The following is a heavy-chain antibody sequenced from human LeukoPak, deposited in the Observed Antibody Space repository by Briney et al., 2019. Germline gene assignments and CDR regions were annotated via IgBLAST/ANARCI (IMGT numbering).Heavy chain of an antibody. CDR2: IKQDGSEK. J-gene: IGHJ4*02. V-gene: IGHV3-7*03. CDR3: VRGPYALY. D-gene: IGHD2-2*01. Sequence: GGSLRLSCAASGFTFRDYWLSWVRQAPGKGLEWVANIKQDGSEKNYVDSVKGRFTISRDNAKNSLYLQMNSLRAEDTAVYYCVRGPYALYWGQGTLVSVSS. CDR1: GFTFRDYW.